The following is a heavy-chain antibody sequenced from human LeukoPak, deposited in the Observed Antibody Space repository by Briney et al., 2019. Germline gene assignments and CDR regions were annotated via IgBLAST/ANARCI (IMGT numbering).Heavy chain of an antibody. V-gene: IGHV2-70*01. CDR1: GFSLSTSGMC. D-gene: IGHD6-13*01. CDR3: ARILCTASTGSAGY. CDR2: IDWDDDK. J-gene: IGHJ4*02. Sequence: SGPTLVNPTQTLTLTCTFSGFSLSTSGMCVSWIRQPPGKALEWLALIDWDDDKYYSTSLKTRLTISKDTSKNQVVLTMTNMDPVDTATYYCARILCTASTGSAGYWGQGTLVTVSS.